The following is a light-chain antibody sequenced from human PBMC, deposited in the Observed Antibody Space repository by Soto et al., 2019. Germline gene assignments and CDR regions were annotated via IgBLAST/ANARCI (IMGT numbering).Light chain of an antibody. Sequence: DIVMTQSPDSLAVSLGERATINCKSSQSVLSSSNNKNYLAWYQQRPGQPPKLLIYWASTRESGVPDRFSGCGSGTDFTLPISSLQAEDVAVYYCQQFNSAPTLGGGTKVEIK. CDR3: QQFNSAPT. CDR2: WAS. J-gene: IGKJ4*01. V-gene: IGKV4-1*01. CDR1: QSVLSSSNNKNY.